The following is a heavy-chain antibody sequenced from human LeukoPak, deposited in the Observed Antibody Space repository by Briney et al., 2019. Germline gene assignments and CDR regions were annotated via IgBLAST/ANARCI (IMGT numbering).Heavy chain of an antibody. J-gene: IGHJ4*02. D-gene: IGHD5-18*01. CDR2: VSSGFHA. CDR3: VREARGYHYTYFDY. CDR1: GFTLGSHD. Sequence: GGSLRLSCTASGFTLGSHDMHWVRHIPGQGLEWVAAVSSGFHAFFADSVQGRFTVSREGARNSLYLQMNSLRAGDTAVYYCVREARGYHYTYFDYWGQGTLVTVSS. V-gene: IGHV3-13*01.